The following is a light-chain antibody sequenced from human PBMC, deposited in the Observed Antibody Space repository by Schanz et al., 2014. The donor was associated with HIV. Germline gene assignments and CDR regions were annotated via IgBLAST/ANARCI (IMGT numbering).Light chain of an antibody. CDR2: DVN. CDR1: SSDIGAYNY. CDR3: SSYTSSSTWG. V-gene: IGLV2-14*01. Sequence: QSALTQPASVSGSPGQSITISCTGTSSDIGAYNYVSWYQQYPGKAPKLMIYDVNNRPSGVSNRFSGSKSGNTASLTISGLQGEDEADYYCSSYTSSSTWGFGGGTKLTVL. J-gene: IGLJ3*02.